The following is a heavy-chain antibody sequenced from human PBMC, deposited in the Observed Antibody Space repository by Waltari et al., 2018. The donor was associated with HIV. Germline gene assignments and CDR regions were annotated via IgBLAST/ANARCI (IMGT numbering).Heavy chain of an antibody. CDR1: GFTFDDHA. CDR2: ISWNGGVT. CDR3: ARDRGVTATGFFDY. D-gene: IGHD2-15*01. V-gene: IGHV3-9*01. J-gene: IGHJ4*02. Sequence: EVQLLESGGALVQPGRSLRLSCIVSGFTFDDHAMHWVRQAPGKGLEWVSGISWNGGVTVFADSVKGRFTISRDNAQNSLFLQMDNLRKDDAAFYYCARDRGVTATGFFDYWSQGTLVTVSS.